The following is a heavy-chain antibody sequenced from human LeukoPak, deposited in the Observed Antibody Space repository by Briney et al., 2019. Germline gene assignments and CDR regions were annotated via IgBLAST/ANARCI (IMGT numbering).Heavy chain of an antibody. V-gene: IGHV3-30*02. CDR1: GFIFSNYG. D-gene: IGHD6-19*01. Sequence: QPGGSLRLSCAASGFIFSNYGMYWVRQAPGKGLEWVTFIQYDVSSIYYADSVKGRFTISRDNSKNTVYLQMNSLRPEDTAVYYCVQEAGAVAGRFDHWGPGTLATVSS. J-gene: IGHJ4*02. CDR3: VQEAGAVAGRFDH. CDR2: IQYDVSSI.